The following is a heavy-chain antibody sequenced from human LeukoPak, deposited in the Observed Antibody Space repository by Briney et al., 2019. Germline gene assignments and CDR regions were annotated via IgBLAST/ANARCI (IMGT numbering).Heavy chain of an antibody. CDR1: GGSFSTYY. J-gene: IGHJ4*03. CDR2: INHRGDT. V-gene: IGHV4-34*01. Sequence: SETLSLTCAVYGGSFSTYYWSWIRQSPGKGLEWIAEINHRGDTNYNPSVKSRVTISVDTPKSQFSLKVSSLTAADTAVYYCARGPTISETGYFDYWGQGTLVTVSS. D-gene: IGHD1-1*01. CDR3: ARGPTISETGYFDY.